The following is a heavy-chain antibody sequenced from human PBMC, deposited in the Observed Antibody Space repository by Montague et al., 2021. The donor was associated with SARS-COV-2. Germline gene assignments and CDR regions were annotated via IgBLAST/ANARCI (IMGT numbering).Heavy chain of an antibody. D-gene: IGHD6-13*01. CDR1: GFTVSSNY. Sequence: SLRLSCAASGFTVSSNYMSWVRQAPGKGLEWVSDIYSGGSTYCADSVKGRFTISRDNSKNTVYLQMNSLRAEDTAVYYCARDTPKQLNYYYGMDVWGQGTTVTVSS. CDR2: IYSGGST. J-gene: IGHJ6*02. CDR3: ARDTPKQLNYYYGMDV. V-gene: IGHV3-66*01.